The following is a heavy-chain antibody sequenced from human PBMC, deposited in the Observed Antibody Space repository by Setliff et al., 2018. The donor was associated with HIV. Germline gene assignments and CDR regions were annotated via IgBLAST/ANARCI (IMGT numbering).Heavy chain of an antibody. CDR2: TYYRSKWYN. J-gene: IGHJ4*02. CDR3: ARASKYGVRYYFDY. CDR1: GDSVSSDTAA. D-gene: IGHD4-17*01. V-gene: IGHV6-1*01. Sequence: SQTLSLPCAISGDSVSSDTAAWNWIRQSPSRGLEWLGRTYYRSKWYNDYAPSVKSRIGINPDTSKNQFSLQLNSVTPDDTAVYFCARASKYGVRYYFDYWGLGTLVTV.